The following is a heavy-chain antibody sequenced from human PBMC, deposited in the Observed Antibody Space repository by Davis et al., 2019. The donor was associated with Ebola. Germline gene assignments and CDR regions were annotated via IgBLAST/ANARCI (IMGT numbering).Heavy chain of an antibody. J-gene: IGHJ5*02. V-gene: IGHV3-7*01. CDR2: IKYDGSDK. D-gene: IGHD2-15*01. CDR1: GFTFGDYW. Sequence: PGGSLRLSCAASGFTFGDYWMTWVRQAPGKGLEWVGKIKYDGSDKYYVDSVKGRFSISRDNAKNLLYLQMNSLTVEDTAMYYCAKDSRWQMSPWGQGTLVTVSS. CDR3: AKDSRWQMSP.